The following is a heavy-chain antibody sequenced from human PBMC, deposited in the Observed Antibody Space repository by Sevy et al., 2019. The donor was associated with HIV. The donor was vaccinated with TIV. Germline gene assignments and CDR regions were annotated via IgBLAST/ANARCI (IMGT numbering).Heavy chain of an antibody. Sequence: GESLKISCKGSGYNITSYWIGWVRQMPGKGLEWMGIINPRDPDTRYIPSFQGQVTISVDKSINTAYLQWSSLKASDTGMYYCARQWSSSADYWGQGTLVTVSS. J-gene: IGHJ4*02. CDR2: INPRDPDT. D-gene: IGHD6-6*01. CDR3: ARQWSSSADY. CDR1: GYNITSYW. V-gene: IGHV5-51*01.